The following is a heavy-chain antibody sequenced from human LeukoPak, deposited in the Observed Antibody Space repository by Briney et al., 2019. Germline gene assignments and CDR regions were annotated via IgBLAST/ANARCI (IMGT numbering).Heavy chain of an antibody. D-gene: IGHD6-13*01. V-gene: IGHV3-66*02. J-gene: IGHJ1*01. Sequence: GGSLRLSCTASGFTVSTNYVSWVRQASGKGLEWVSTIYRGGNTYYADSVKGRFTISRDNSKNTLYLQMNSLRAEDTAVYYCARGRGSSWTPEYFQHWGQGTLVTVSS. CDR1: GFTVSTNY. CDR2: IYRGGNT. CDR3: ARGRGSSWTPEYFQH.